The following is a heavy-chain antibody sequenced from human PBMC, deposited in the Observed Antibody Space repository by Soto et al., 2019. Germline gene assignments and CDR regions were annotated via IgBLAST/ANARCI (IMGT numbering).Heavy chain of an antibody. CDR1: GYTFTRDC. Sequence: WALVKGACRAAGYTFTRDCSSWVRQAPGQGLEWMGWISAYNGNTNYAQKLQGRVTMTTDTSTSTAYMELRSLRSDDTAVYYCARDLRWNPGAFDIWGQGTMVTVSS. CDR2: ISAYNGNT. J-gene: IGHJ3*02. V-gene: IGHV1-18*01. D-gene: IGHD1-1*01. CDR3: ARDLRWNPGAFDI.